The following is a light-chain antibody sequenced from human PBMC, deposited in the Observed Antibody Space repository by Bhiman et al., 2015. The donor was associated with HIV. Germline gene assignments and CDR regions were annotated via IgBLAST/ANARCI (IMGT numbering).Light chain of an antibody. CDR2: RNN. V-gene: IGLV1-47*01. CDR1: SSNIGTKY. J-gene: IGLJ2*01. CDR3: QSYDNTVSGVV. Sequence: QPVLTQAPSASGTPGQRVTISCSGSSSNIGTKYVYWYQQLPGTAPKLLINRNNQRPSGVPDRFSGSKSGTSASLAITGLQAEDEADYYCQSYDNTVSGVVFGGGTRLTVL.